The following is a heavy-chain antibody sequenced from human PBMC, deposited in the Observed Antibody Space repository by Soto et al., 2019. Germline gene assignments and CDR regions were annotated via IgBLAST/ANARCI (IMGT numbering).Heavy chain of an antibody. CDR2: ISGSDGLT. V-gene: IGHV3-23*01. CDR3: AKDGSGYYPDYFDS. D-gene: IGHD3-3*01. J-gene: IGHJ4*02. CDR1: GFTFSSYA. Sequence: GSLRLSCAASGFTFSSYAMSWVRQAPGKGLEWVSAISGSDGLTYYADSVRGRFTISRDNSQNTLYLQMRSLRGEDTAVYYCAKDGSGYYPDYFDSWGQGTLVTVSS.